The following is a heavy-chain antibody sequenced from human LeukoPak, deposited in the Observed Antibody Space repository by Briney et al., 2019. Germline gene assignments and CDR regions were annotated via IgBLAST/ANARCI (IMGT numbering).Heavy chain of an antibody. V-gene: IGHV4-59*12. J-gene: IGHJ4*02. CDR2: IYYSGST. CDR3: ARDDFWSGYPFDY. D-gene: IGHD3-3*01. Sequence: SETLSLTCTVSGGSISSYYWSWIRQPPGKGLEWIGYIYYSGSTNYNPSLKSRVTISVDTSKNQFSLKLNSVTAADTAVYYCARDDFWSGYPFDYWGQGTLVTVSS. CDR1: GGSISSYY.